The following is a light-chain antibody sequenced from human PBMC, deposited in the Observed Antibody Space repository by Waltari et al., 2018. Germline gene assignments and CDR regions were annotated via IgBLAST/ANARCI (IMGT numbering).Light chain of an antibody. CDR3: QSFDGRRTL. J-gene: IGLJ2*01. Sequence: QSVLTQPPPVSAAPGRRVPIPCTGDISNTGAGYDVHRYQQIPETSPKLLIYGNNNRPAGVPDRFSASRSGTSASLAITGLQAEDEADYYCQSFDGRRTLFGGGTKLTVL. CDR2: GNN. CDR1: ISNTGAGYD. V-gene: IGLV1-40*01.